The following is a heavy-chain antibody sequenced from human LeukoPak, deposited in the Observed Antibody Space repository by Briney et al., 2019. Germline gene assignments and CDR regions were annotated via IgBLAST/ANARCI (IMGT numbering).Heavy chain of an antibody. Sequence: GGSLRLSCAASGFTFSSYSMNWVRQAPGKGLEWVSSISSSSSYIYYADSVKGRFTISRDNAKNSLYLQMNSLRAEDTAVYYCARAYYSGSYSPPLDYWGQGTLVTVSS. V-gene: IGHV3-21*01. D-gene: IGHD1-26*01. J-gene: IGHJ4*02. CDR1: GFTFSSYS. CDR2: ISSSSSYI. CDR3: ARAYYSGSYSPPLDY.